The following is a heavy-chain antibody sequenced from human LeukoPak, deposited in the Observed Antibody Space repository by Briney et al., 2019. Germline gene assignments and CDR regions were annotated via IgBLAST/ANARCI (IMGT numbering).Heavy chain of an antibody. J-gene: IGHJ3*02. CDR3: AKSLRYSSGLDAFDI. V-gene: IGHV3-23*01. Sequence: PGGSLRLSCAASGFTFSSYGMSWVRQAPGKGLEWVSAISGSGGSTYYADSVKGRFTISRDNSKNTLYLQMSSLRAEDTAVYYCAKSLRYSSGLDAFDIWGQGTMVTVSS. CDR2: ISGSGGST. D-gene: IGHD6-19*01. CDR1: GFTFSSYG.